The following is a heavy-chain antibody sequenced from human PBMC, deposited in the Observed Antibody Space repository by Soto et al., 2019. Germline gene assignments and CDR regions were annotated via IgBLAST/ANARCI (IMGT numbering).Heavy chain of an antibody. J-gene: IGHJ6*02. V-gene: IGHV3-30-3*01. CDR1: GFTFISYA. Sequence: RWGSLRLSCAASGFTFISYAMHFFRQAPCKGLEWVAVISYDGSNKYYADSVKGRFTISRDNSKNTLYLQMNSLRAEDTAVYYCARDPSSGYYGMDVWGQGTTVTVSS. D-gene: IGHD1-26*01. CDR2: ISYDGSNK. CDR3: ARDPSSGYYGMDV.